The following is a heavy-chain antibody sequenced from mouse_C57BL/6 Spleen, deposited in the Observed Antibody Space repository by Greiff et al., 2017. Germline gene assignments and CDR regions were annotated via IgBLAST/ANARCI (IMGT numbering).Heavy chain of an antibody. Sequence: EVKLVESEGGLVQPGSSMKLSCTASGFTFSDYYMAWVRQVPEKGLEWVANINYDGSSTYYLDSLKSRFIISRDNAKNILYLHMSSLKSEDTATYYCASYGSSRYYAMDYWGQGTSVTVSS. CDR2: INYDGSST. D-gene: IGHD1-1*01. V-gene: IGHV5-16*01. CDR3: ASYGSSRYYAMDY. J-gene: IGHJ4*01. CDR1: GFTFSDYY.